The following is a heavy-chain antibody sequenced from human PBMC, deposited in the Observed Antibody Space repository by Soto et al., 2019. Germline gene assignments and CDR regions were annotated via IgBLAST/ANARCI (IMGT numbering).Heavy chain of an antibody. Sequence: ASVKVSCKASGYTFPTYGISWVRQAPGQGLEWMGWITPYNGNTNYAQKFQGRVTMTTDTSTSTAYMELRTLRSDDTAVYYCARDRRDFSQYFDYWGQGTLLTVSS. CDR2: ITPYNGNT. D-gene: IGHD2-21*02. CDR1: GYTFPTYG. J-gene: IGHJ4*02. V-gene: IGHV1-18*04. CDR3: ARDRRDFSQYFDY.